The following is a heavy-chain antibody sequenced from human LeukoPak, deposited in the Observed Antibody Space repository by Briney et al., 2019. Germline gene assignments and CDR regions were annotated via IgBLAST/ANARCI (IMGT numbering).Heavy chain of an antibody. CDR3: ARGRLVYVELGLRFDY. CDR2: INPNSGGT. J-gene: IGHJ4*02. CDR1: GYTFTGYY. D-gene: IGHD1-7*01. V-gene: IGHV1-2*06. Sequence: ASVKVSCKASGYTFTGYYMHWARQAPGQGLEWMGRINPNSGGTNYAQKFQGRVTMTRDTSISTAYMELSRLRSDDTAVYYCARGRLVYVELGLRFDYWGQGTLVTVSS.